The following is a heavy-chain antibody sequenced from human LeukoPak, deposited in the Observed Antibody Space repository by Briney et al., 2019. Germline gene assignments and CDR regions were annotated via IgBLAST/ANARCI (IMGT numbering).Heavy chain of an antibody. CDR3: ARGWFGELKGVLFDY. CDR2: IYYSGST. D-gene: IGHD3-10*01. CDR1: GGSISSYY. J-gene: IGHJ4*02. V-gene: IGHV4-59*01. Sequence: SETLSGTCTVSGGSISSYYWSWIRQPPGKGLEWIGYIYYSGSTNYNPSLKSRVTISVDTSKNQFSLKLSSVTAADTAVYYCARGWFGELKGVLFDYWGQGTLVTVSS.